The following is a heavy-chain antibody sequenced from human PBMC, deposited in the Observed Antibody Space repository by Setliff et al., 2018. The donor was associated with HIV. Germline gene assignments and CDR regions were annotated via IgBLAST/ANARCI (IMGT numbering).Heavy chain of an antibody. CDR1: GGSISSYY. CDR3: ARDRYYDSSGYIPFDI. D-gene: IGHD3-22*01. V-gene: IGHV4-4*07. J-gene: IGHJ3*02. Sequence: LSLTCTVSGGSISSYYWSWIRQPAGKGLEWIGRIYTSGSTNYNPSLKSRVTMSVDTSKNQFSLKLSSVTAADTAVYYCARDRYYDSSGYIPFDIWGQGTMVTVSS. CDR2: IYTSGST.